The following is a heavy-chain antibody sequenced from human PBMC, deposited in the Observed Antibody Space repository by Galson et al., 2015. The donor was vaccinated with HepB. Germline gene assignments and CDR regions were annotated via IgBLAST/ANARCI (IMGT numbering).Heavy chain of an antibody. V-gene: IGHV3-30*03. J-gene: IGHJ4*02. CDR3: ARQKGDGDYG. D-gene: IGHD4-17*01. CDR1: GFTFSSYG. Sequence: SLRLSCAASGFTFSSYGMHWVRQAPGKGLEWVAVISYDGSNKYYADSVKGRFTISRDNSKNTLYLQMNSLRAEDTAAYYCARQKGDGDYGWGQGTLVTVSS. CDR2: ISYDGSNK.